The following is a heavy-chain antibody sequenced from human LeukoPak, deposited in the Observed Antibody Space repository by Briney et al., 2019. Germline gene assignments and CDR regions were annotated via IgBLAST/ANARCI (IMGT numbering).Heavy chain of an antibody. J-gene: IGHJ4*02. CDR1: GFTFSSYA. V-gene: IGHV3-23*01. CDR3: AKDLSTLVRGVITL. CDR2: ISGGGGGT. D-gene: IGHD3-10*01. Sequence: PGASLRLSCAASGFTFSSYAMSWVRQAPGKGLEWVSAISGGGGGTYYADSVKGRFTTSRDNSKNTLYLQTNSLRAEDTAVYYCAKDLSTLVRGVITLWGQGALVTVSS.